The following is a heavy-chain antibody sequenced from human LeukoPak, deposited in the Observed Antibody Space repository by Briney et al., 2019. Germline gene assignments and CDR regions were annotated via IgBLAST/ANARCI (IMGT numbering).Heavy chain of an antibody. D-gene: IGHD3-10*01. CDR2: ISYDGSNK. Sequence: GGSLRLSCAASGFTFSNYGMHWVRQAPGKGLEWVALISYDGSNKYYADSVKGRFTISRDNSKNTLYLQMNSLRAEDTAVYYCAKDAEAYGSGSCDYWGQGTLVTVSS. J-gene: IGHJ4*02. V-gene: IGHV3-30*18. CDR3: AKDAEAYGSGSCDY. CDR1: GFTFSNYG.